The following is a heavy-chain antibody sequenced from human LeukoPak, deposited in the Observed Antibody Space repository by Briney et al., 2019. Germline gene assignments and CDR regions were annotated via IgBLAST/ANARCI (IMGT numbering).Heavy chain of an antibody. CDR1: GYTLTELS. Sequence: ASVKVSCKVSGYTLTELSMHWVRQAPGKGLEWMGGFDPEDGETIYAQKFQGRVTMTEDTSTDTAYMELSSLRSEDTAVYYCATVGWYGRYFDLWGRGTLVTVSS. CDR2: FDPEDGET. V-gene: IGHV1-24*01. J-gene: IGHJ2*01. CDR3: ATVGWYGRYFDL. D-gene: IGHD6-19*01.